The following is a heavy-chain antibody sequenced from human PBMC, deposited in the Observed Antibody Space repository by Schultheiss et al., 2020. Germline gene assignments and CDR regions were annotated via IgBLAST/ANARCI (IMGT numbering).Heavy chain of an antibody. CDR1: GFTFSSYA. V-gene: IGHV3-23*01. CDR2: ISGSGGST. J-gene: IGHJ3*02. CDR3: AKVGNYYDSSGPDAFDI. Sequence: GGSLRLSCAASGFTFSSYAMSWVRQAPGKGLEWVSAISGSGGSTYYADSVKGRFTISIDNSKNTLYLQMNSLRAEDTAVYYCAKVGNYYDSSGPDAFDIWGQGTMVTVSS. D-gene: IGHD3-22*01.